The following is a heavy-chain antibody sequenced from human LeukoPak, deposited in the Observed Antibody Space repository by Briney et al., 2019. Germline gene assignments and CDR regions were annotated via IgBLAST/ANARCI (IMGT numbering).Heavy chain of an antibody. D-gene: IGHD6-19*01. CDR1: GFTFSNAW. CDR2: IRSKTDGGTT. CDR3: TTYVAMAGTRHFDP. J-gene: IGHJ5*02. Sequence: GGSLRLSCAASGFTFSNAWMSWVRQAPGKGLEWIGRIRSKTDGGTTDYAAPVKDRFTISRDDSKNTLFLQINSLKTEDTAVYYCTTYVAMAGTRHFDPWGQGALVTVSS. V-gene: IGHV3-15*01.